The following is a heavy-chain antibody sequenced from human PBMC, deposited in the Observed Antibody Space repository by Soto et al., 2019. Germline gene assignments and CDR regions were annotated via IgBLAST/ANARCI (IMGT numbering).Heavy chain of an antibody. CDR1: GFSLSNARMG. Sequence: QVTLKESGPVLVKPTETLTLTCTVSGFSLSNARMGVSWIRQPPGKALEWLAHIFSNDEKSYSTSLKSRLTISKDTSKSQVVLTMTNMDPVDTATYYCARLAAAGITPYSYYGMDVWGQGTTVTVSS. D-gene: IGHD6-13*01. CDR3: ARLAAAGITPYSYYGMDV. V-gene: IGHV2-26*01. CDR2: IFSNDEK. J-gene: IGHJ6*02.